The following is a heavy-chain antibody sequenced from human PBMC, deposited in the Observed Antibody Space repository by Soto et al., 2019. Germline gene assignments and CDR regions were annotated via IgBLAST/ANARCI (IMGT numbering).Heavy chain of an antibody. J-gene: IGHJ3*02. Sequence: SSVKVSCKASGYSFTDYYMHWVRQAPGQGPEWMGIINPSDGSTSYVQKLQGRVTMTRDTSTSTVYMELSSLRYEDTAVYYCARDGYCSSTSCQKDAFDIGG. D-gene: IGHD2-2*03. CDR2: INPSDGST. CDR3: ARDGYCSSTSCQKDAFDI. V-gene: IGHV1-46*01. CDR1: GYSFTDYY.